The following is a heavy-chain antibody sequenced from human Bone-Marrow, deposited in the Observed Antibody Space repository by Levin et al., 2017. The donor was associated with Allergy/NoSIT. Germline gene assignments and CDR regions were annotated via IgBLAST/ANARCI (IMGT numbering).Heavy chain of an antibody. Sequence: GGSLRLSCAASGFLFSSYWMSWVRQAPGKGLEWVANIKQDGSEKYYVDSAKGRFTISRDNDKNSLYLQMDSLRAEDTAVYYCARSWGYYFDTSGYSTWGQGTLVTVSS. J-gene: IGHJ5*02. CDR1: GFLFSSYW. CDR2: IKQDGSEK. D-gene: IGHD3-22*01. CDR3: ARSWGYYFDTSGYST. V-gene: IGHV3-7*01.